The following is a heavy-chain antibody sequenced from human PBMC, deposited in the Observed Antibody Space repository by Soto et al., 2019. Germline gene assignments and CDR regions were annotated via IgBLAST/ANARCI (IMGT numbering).Heavy chain of an antibody. CDR3: ARAPSSLGVVITYYFDY. CDR1: GGTFSSYA. J-gene: IGHJ4*02. Sequence: SVKVSCKASGGTFSSYAISWVRQAPGQGLEWMGGIIPIFGTANYAQKFQGRVTITADKSTGTAYMELSSLRSEDTAVYYCARAPSSLGVVITYYFDYWDQGTLVTVSS. V-gene: IGHV1-69*06. D-gene: IGHD3-3*01. CDR2: IIPIFGTA.